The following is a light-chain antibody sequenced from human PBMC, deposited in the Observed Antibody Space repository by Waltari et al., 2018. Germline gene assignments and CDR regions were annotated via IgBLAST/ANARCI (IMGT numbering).Light chain of an antibody. CDR2: RNN. J-gene: IGLJ2*01. CDR1: RANIGGRY. Sequence: QSVLTQPPSESGTPGQRVIISCSGSRANIGGRYVYWYQHLPGAAPKLRINRNNQRPSGVPDRFSVSKSGTSASRAISGRRSEDEGDYFCATWDDTIGGPVFGGGTKLTVL. V-gene: IGLV1-47*01. CDR3: ATWDDTIGGPV.